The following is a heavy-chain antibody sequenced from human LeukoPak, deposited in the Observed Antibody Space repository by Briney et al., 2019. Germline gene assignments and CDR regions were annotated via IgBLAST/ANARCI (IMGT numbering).Heavy chain of an antibody. CDR3: ARSDSGSSFLHYYYYYGMDV. J-gene: IGHJ6*02. D-gene: IGHD6-6*01. V-gene: IGHV3-7*03. Sequence: PGGSLRLSCAASGFTFSSYWMSWVRQAPGKGLEWVANIKQDGSEKYYVDSVKGRFTISRDNAKNSLYLQMNSLRSEDTAVYYCARSDSGSSFLHYYYYYGMDVWGQGTTVTVSS. CDR1: GFTFSSYW. CDR2: IKQDGSEK.